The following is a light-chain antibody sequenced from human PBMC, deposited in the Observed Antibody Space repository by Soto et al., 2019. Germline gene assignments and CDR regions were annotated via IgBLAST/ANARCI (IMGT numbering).Light chain of an antibody. Sequence: DIVLTQSPLSLLVTLGQPASISCRASQGLVHIDGTTYLSWLHQRPGLPPRLLIYKISVRLPGVPDRFSGSGAGTDFTLKISRVEAEEVGIYYCMEGAHLRTFGQGTKVELK. V-gene: IGKV2-24*01. J-gene: IGKJ1*01. CDR3: MEGAHLRT. CDR2: KIS. CDR1: QGLVHIDGTTY.